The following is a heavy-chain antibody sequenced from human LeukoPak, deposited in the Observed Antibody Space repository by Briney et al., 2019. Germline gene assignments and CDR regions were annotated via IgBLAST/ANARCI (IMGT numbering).Heavy chain of an antibody. J-gene: IGHJ3*02. V-gene: IGHV4-59*01. CDR1: GGSITSYY. Sequence: KPSETLSLTCTVSGGSITSYYWSWIRQPPGQGLEWIGYIFHSGSTTNYNPSLKSRVTISLDTSKNQFSLTLSSVTAADTAVYYCARGGGSYSWNFWGASDIWDQGTMVTVSS. CDR3: ARGGGSYSWNFWGASDI. CDR2: IFHSGSTT. D-gene: IGHD1-7*01.